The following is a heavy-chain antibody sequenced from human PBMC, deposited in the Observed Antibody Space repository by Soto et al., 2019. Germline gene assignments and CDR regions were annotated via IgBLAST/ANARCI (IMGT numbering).Heavy chain of an antibody. J-gene: IGHJ6*02. V-gene: IGHV1-2*04. D-gene: IGHD4-4*01. Sequence: ASVKVSCKASGYTFTGYYMHWVRQAPGQGLEWMGWINPNSGGTNYAQKFQGWVTMTRDTSISTAYMELSRLRSDDTAVYYCAREGSNYTPPYYYGMDVWGQGTTVTVSS. CDR2: INPNSGGT. CDR1: GYTFTGYY. CDR3: AREGSNYTPPYYYGMDV.